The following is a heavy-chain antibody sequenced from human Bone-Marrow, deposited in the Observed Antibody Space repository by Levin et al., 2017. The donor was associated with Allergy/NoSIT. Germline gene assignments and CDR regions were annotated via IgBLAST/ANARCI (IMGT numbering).Heavy chain of an antibody. J-gene: IGHJ2*01. Sequence: GESLKISCAASEFSFNTYSMNWVRQAPGKGLEWVSYISSSSQTLFYADSVKGRFTISRDNAEKSLYLQMNSLRVEDTAVYYCARGAYCSGGNCYPNRNRYFDLWGRGTLVAVSS. V-gene: IGHV3-48*01. CDR3: ARGAYCSGGNCYPNRNRYFDL. CDR1: EFSFNTYS. D-gene: IGHD2-15*01. CDR2: ISSSSQTL.